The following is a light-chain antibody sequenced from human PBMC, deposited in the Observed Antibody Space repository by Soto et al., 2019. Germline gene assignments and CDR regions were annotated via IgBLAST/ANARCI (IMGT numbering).Light chain of an antibody. J-gene: IGLJ2*01. V-gene: IGLV2-14*02. CDR1: SSDVVSYNL. Sequence: QSVLTQPASVSGSPGQSITISCTGPSSDVVSYNLVSWYQQHPGKAPKLMIYEVSNRPSGVSNRFSGSKSGNTASLTISGPQAEDEADYYCSSYTSSSTLVFGGGTKVTVL. CDR2: EVS. CDR3: SSYTSSSTLV.